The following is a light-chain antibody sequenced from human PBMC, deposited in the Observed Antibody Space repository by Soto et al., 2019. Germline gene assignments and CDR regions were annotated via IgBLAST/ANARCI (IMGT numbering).Light chain of an antibody. Sequence: ALTQPASVSGSPGQSITISCTGTSSDVGGYKYVSWYQQHPGKAPKFLIYEVSNRPSGVSSRFSGSKSGNTASLTISGLQAEDEADYYCCSYAGSYTFYVFGTGTKVTVL. CDR2: EVS. J-gene: IGLJ1*01. V-gene: IGLV2-14*01. CDR3: CSYAGSYTFYV. CDR1: SSDVGGYKY.